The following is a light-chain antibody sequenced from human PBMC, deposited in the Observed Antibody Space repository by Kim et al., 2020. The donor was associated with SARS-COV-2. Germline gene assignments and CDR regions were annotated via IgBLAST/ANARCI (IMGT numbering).Light chain of an antibody. CDR3: SSKRGSSTLV. J-gene: IGLJ3*02. CDR2: GDT. Sequence: GKSITFAGTGTSNDVGGNNYVSWYQQHPGKAPKPMIYGDTNRPSGVSNRFSGTNTGNTASRSISGLQAEDEADYYCSSKRGSSTLVFGGGTQLTVL. CDR1: SNDVGGNNY. V-gene: IGLV2-14*03.